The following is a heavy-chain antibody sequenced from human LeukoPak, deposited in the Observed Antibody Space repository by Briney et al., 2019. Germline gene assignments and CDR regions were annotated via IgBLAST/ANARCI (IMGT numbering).Heavy chain of an antibody. V-gene: IGHV3-48*03. CDR3: ARQRGSGSPHSYYYGMDY. CDR2: ISSSGSTI. Sequence: GGSLRLACAVSGFTFSTYAMDWVRQAPGKGLEWVSYISSSGSTIYYADSVKGRFTISRDNAKNSLYLQMNSLRVEDTAVYYCARQRGSGSPHSYYYGMDYWGQGTTVTVSS. CDR1: GFTFSTYA. J-gene: IGHJ6*02. D-gene: IGHD3-10*01.